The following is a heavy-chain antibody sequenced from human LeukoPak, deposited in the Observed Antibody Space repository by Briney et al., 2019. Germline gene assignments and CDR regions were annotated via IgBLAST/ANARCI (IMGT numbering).Heavy chain of an antibody. D-gene: IGHD3-3*01. J-gene: IGHJ4*02. CDR1: GGSISSGGYS. Sequence: SETLSLTCAVSGGSISSGGYSWSWIRQPPGKGLEWIGYIYHSGSTYYNPSLKSRVTISVDRSKNQFSLKLSSVTAADTAVYYCARVDYDFRLFDYWGQGTLVTVSS. CDR2: IYHSGST. CDR3: ARVDYDFRLFDY. V-gene: IGHV4-30-2*01.